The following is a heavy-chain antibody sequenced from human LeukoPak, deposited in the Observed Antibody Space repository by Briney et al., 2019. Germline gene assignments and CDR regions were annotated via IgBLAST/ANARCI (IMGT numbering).Heavy chain of an antibody. CDR1: GFSFSSYG. D-gene: IGHD3-9*01. V-gene: IGHV3-33*03. CDR2: IWYDGSSK. CDR3: EGGIRDFDWSQNWFDP. Sequence: PGVSLRLSCAASGFSFSSYGMHLVRQAPGKGLDWAAIIWYDGSSKYYADSVKGRFTISRDNSKNTLYLQMNSLRAEDTVVYQAEGGIRDFDWSQNWFDPWGQGTLVTVSS. J-gene: IGHJ5*02.